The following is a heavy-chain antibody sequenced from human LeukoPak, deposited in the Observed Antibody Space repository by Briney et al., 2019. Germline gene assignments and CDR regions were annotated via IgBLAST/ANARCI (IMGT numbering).Heavy chain of an antibody. CDR2: ISSSSSYI. V-gene: IGHV3-21*01. J-gene: IGHJ4*02. CDR3: ARDPEWASVVVPAAIDY. D-gene: IGHD2-2*01. CDR1: GFTVSSNY. Sequence: GGSLRLSCAASGFTVSSNYMNWVRQAPGKGLEWVSSISSSSSYIYYADSVKDRFTISRDNAKNSLYLQMNSLRAEDTAVYYCARDPEWASVVVPAAIDYWGQGTLVTVSS.